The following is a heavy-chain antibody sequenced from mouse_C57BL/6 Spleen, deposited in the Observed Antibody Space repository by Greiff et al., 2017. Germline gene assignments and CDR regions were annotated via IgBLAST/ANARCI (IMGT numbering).Heavy chain of an antibody. V-gene: IGHV1-7*01. CDR1: GYTFTSYW. D-gene: IGHD2-4*01. Sequence: QVQLQQSGAELAKPGASVKLSCKASGYTFTSYWMHWVKQRPGQGLEWIGYINPSSGYTKYNQKFKDKATLTADKSSSTAYMQLSSLTYEDSAVXYCVRGDYDYDWFAYWGQGTLVTVSA. CDR2: INPSSGYT. CDR3: VRGDYDYDWFAY. J-gene: IGHJ3*01.